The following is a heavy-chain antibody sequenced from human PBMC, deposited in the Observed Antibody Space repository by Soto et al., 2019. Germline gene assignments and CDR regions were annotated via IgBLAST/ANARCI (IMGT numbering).Heavy chain of an antibody. CDR3: ARRCSSSSCSGMDV. Sequence: SETLSLTCTVSGGSISSGGYYWSWIRQHPGKGLEWIGYIYYSGSTYYNPSLKSRVTISVDTSKNQFSLKLSSVTAADTAVYYCARRCSSSSCSGMDVWGQGTTVTVSS. CDR2: IYYSGST. CDR1: GGSISSGGYY. J-gene: IGHJ6*02. D-gene: IGHD2-2*01. V-gene: IGHV4-31*03.